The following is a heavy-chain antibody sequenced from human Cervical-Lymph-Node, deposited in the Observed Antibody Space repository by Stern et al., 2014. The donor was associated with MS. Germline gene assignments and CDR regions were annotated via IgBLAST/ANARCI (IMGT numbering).Heavy chain of an antibody. V-gene: IGHV3-33*06. CDR1: GFTFSSYG. Sequence: VQLLESGGDVVQPGRSLRLSCAASGFTFSSYGMHWVRQAPGKGLEWVAIIWYDGSNKYYRDSVRGRFTISRDNSKNTLYLQMNSLRAEDTAVYYCAKEHARYDILTGPMDYWGQGTLVTVSS. J-gene: IGHJ4*02. D-gene: IGHD3-9*01. CDR3: AKEHARYDILTGPMDY. CDR2: IWYDGSNK.